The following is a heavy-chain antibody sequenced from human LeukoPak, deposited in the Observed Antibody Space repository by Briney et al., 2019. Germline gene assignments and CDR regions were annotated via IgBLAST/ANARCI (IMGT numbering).Heavy chain of an antibody. Sequence: PGGSLRLSCAASGFTFSSYWMSWVRQAPGIGLEWVANIKQDGSEEVYVDSVRGRFTISRDNAKNSLFLQMNTLRAEDTAVYYCARDPYSSTWSYGMDVWGQGTTVTVSS. CDR2: IKQDGSEE. CDR1: GFTFSSYW. CDR3: ARDPYSSTWSYGMDV. J-gene: IGHJ6*02. D-gene: IGHD6-6*01. V-gene: IGHV3-7*05.